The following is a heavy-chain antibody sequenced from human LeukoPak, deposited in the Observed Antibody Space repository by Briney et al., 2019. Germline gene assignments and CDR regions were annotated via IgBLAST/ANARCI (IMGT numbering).Heavy chain of an antibody. J-gene: IGHJ4*02. CDR1: GGSISSGDYY. Sequence: PSETLSLTCTVSGGSISSGDYYWSWIRQPPGKGLEWIRYIYYSGSTYYNPSLKSRVTISVDTSKNQFSLKLSSVTAADTAVYYCARAGCSSCHFDYWGQGTLVTVSS. D-gene: IGHD6-13*01. V-gene: IGHV4-30-4*08. CDR3: ARAGCSSCHFDY. CDR2: IYYSGST.